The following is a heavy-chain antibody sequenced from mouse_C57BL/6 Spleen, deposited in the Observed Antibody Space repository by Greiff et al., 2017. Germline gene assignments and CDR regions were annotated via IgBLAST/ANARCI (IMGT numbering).Heavy chain of an antibody. V-gene: IGHV5-6*01. J-gene: IGHJ3*01. CDR3: ARHGYYGGAWFAY. CDR1: GFTFSSYG. CDR2: ISSGGSYT. D-gene: IGHD1-1*02. Sequence: EVQLVESGGDLVKPGGSLKLSCAASGFTFSSYGMSWVRQTPDKRLEWVATISSGGSYTYYPDSVKGRFTISRDNAKNTLYLQMSILKSEDTAMYYCARHGYYGGAWFAYWGQGTLVTVSA.